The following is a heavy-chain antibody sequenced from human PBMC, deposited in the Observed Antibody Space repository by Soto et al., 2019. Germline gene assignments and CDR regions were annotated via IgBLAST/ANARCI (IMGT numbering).Heavy chain of an antibody. CDR3: ARGRTQEASYYYYGMDV. J-gene: IGHJ6*02. V-gene: IGHV1-69*01. Sequence: QVQLVQSGAGVKKPGSSVKVSCKASGGTFSSYAISWVRQAPGQGLEWMGGIIPIFGTANYAQKFQGRVTITADESTSTAYMELSSLRSEDTAVYYCARGRTQEASYYYYGMDVWGQGTTVTVSS. CDR2: IIPIFGTA. D-gene: IGHD1-7*01. CDR1: GGTFSSYA.